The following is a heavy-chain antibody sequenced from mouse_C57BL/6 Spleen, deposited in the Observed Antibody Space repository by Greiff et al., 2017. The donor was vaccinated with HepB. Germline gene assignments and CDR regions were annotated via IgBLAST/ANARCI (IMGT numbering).Heavy chain of an antibody. V-gene: IGHV5-4*01. CDR3: AGYYGYY. Sequence: EVHLVESGGGLVKPGGSLKLSCAASGFTFSSYAMSWVRQTPEKRLEWVATISDGGSYTYYPDNVKGRFTISRDNAKNNLYLQMSHLKSEDTAMYYCAGYYGYYWGQGTTLTVSS. CDR1: GFTFSSYA. J-gene: IGHJ2*01. CDR2: ISDGGSYT. D-gene: IGHD1-1*01.